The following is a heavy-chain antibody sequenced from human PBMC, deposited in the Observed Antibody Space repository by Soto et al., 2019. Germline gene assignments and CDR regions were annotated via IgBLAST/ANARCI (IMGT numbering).Heavy chain of an antibody. V-gene: IGHV4-4*07. CDR3: PRGYSSSSGYFDY. CDR2: IYTSGST. J-gene: IGHJ4*02. Sequence: SETLSLTCSVSGGSISGYYWSWIRQPAGKGLEWIGRIYTSGSTNYNPSLKSRVTMSVDTSKNQFSLKLSSVTAADTAVYYCPRGYSSSSGYFDYWGQGTLVXVS. D-gene: IGHD6-6*01. CDR1: GGSISGYY.